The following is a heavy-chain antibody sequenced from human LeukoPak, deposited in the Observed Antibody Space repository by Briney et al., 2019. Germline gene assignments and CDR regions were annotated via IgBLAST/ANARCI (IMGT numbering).Heavy chain of an antibody. CDR1: GGSINDYY. CDR2: IYFSGST. J-gene: IGHJ4*02. V-gene: IGHV4-59*01. D-gene: IGHD5-12*01. CDR3: ARTDVQVWL. Sequence: PSETLSLTCTVSGGSINDYYWSWIRQPPGKGLEWIGYIYFSGSTNYNPSLKSRVTMSIDTSKRYFSPRLTSVAASDTAIYYCARTDVQVWLWGQGTLVTVSS.